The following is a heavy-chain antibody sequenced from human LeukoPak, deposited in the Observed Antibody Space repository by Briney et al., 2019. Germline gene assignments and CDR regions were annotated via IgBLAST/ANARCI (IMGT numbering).Heavy chain of an antibody. Sequence: GEFLKISCKGSGYSFTSYWISWVRQMAGEGLECMGRIYPSDSYTNYSPSFQGHVTISADKSISTAYLQWSNLKASDTAMYYCAKRRMTTVTTETAFDIWGQGTMVTVSS. CDR3: AKRRMTTVTTETAFDI. V-gene: IGHV5-10-1*01. CDR2: IYPSDSYT. D-gene: IGHD4-17*01. J-gene: IGHJ3*02. CDR1: GYSFTSYW.